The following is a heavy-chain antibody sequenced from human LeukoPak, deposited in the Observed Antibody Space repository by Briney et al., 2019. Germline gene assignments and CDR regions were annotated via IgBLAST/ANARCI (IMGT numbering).Heavy chain of an antibody. J-gene: IGHJ3*02. D-gene: IGHD4-17*01. CDR2: IYSGGST. CDR1: GFTVSSDY. V-gene: IGHV3-53*01. CDR3: ARAAVTTDAFDI. Sequence: GGSLRLSCAASGFTVSSDYMSWARQAPGKGLDWVSVIYSGGSTYYADSVKGRFTISRDNSKNTLYLQMNSLGAEDTAVYYCARAAVTTDAFDIWGQGTMVTVSS.